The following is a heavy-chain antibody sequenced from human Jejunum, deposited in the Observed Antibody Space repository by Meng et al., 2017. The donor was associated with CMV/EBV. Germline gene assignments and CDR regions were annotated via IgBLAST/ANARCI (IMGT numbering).Heavy chain of an antibody. CDR3: TTGGVAGS. CDR1: GFTFSNAW. J-gene: IGHJ4*02. Sequence: CAASGFTFSNAWMNWVRQAPGKGLEWVGRVKSEIDGATTDYAAPVKGRFTISRDDSKNTVYMQLNSLKSEDTGVYYCTTGGVAGSWGQGTLVTVSS. V-gene: IGHV3-15*01. D-gene: IGHD6-19*01. CDR2: VKSEIDGATT.